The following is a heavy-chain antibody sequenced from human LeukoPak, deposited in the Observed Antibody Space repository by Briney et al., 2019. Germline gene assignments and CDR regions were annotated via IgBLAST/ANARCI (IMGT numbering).Heavy chain of an antibody. D-gene: IGHD6-13*01. Sequence: ASVRVSYKASGYTFTTYYIHWVRQAPGQGLEWMGIINPTGGSTNYAQQFQGRVTMTRDTSTRTVFMELNSLRSEDTAVYYRALYSSTWYWGQGTLVTVSS. V-gene: IGHV1-46*01. CDR2: INPTGGST. CDR1: GYTFTTYY. J-gene: IGHJ4*02. CDR3: ALYSSTWY.